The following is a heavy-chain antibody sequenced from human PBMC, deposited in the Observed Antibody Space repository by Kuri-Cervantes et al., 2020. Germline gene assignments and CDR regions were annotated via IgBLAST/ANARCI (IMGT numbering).Heavy chain of an antibody. CDR2: ISAYNGNT. CDR1: GYTFTSYG. CDR3: ARQDCSGGSCYSGSIDY. Sequence: ASVKVSCKASGYTFTSYGISWVRQAPGQGLEWMGWISAYNGNTNYAQKLQGRVTMTRDTSTSTVYMELSSLRSEDTAVYYCARQDCSGGSCYSGSIDYWGQGTLVTVSS. J-gene: IGHJ4*02. V-gene: IGHV1-18*01. D-gene: IGHD2-15*01.